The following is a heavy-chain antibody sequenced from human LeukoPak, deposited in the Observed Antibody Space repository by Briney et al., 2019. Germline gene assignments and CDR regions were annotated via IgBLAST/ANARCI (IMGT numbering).Heavy chain of an antibody. CDR1: GGSIRSSYYY. CDR3: ARVKAASFDY. CDR2: IYYSGST. D-gene: IGHD2-15*01. Sequence: TSETLSLTCTVSGGSIRSSYYYWGWIRQPPGKGLEWIGYIYYSGSTNYNPSLKSRVTISVDTSKNQFSLKLSSVTAADTAVYYCARVKAASFDYWGQGTLVTVSS. V-gene: IGHV4-61*05. J-gene: IGHJ4*02.